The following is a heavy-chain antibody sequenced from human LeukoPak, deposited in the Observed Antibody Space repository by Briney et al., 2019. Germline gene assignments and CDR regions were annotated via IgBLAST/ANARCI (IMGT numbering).Heavy chain of an antibody. Sequence: GRSLRLSCAASGFTFSSYGMHWVRQAPGKGLEWVAVISYDGSNKYYADSVKGRFTISRDNSKNTLYLQMNSLRAEGTAVYYCAKEQEVEMATIQGAFDIWGQGTMVTVSS. J-gene: IGHJ3*02. CDR2: ISYDGSNK. CDR3: AKEQEVEMATIQGAFDI. CDR1: GFTFSSYG. V-gene: IGHV3-30*18. D-gene: IGHD5-24*01.